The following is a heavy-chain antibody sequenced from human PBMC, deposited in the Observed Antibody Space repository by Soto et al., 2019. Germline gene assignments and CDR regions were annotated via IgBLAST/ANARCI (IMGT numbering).Heavy chain of an antibody. V-gene: IGHV4-4*02. D-gene: IGHD3-22*01. CDR3: TRDLWRYYDSSGYNYFDY. Sequence: PSETLSLTCAVSGGSISSSNWWSWVRQPPGKGLEWIGEIYHSGSTNYNPSLKSRVTISVDKSKNQFSLKLSSVTAADTAVYYCTRDLWRYYDSSGYNYFDYWGQGTLVTVSS. CDR1: GGSISSSNW. CDR2: IYHSGST. J-gene: IGHJ4*02.